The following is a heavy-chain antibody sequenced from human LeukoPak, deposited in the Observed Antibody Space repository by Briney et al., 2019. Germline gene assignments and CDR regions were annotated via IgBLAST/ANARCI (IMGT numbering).Heavy chain of an antibody. CDR3: ARGAPAGHDY. D-gene: IGHD2-2*01. Sequence: GGSLRLSCAASGFTFSNYWMSWVRQAPGKGLEWVSSISSSSSYIYYADSVKGRFTISRDNAKNSLYLQMNSLRAEDTAVYYCARGAPAGHDYWGQGTLVTVSS. V-gene: IGHV3-21*01. CDR1: GFTFSNYW. J-gene: IGHJ4*02. CDR2: ISSSSSYI.